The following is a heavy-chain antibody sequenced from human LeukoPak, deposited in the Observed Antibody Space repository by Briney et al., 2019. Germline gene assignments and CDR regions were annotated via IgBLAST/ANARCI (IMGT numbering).Heavy chain of an antibody. Sequence: SVKVSCKASGGTFSSYAISWVRQAPGQGLEWMGGIIPIFGTANYAQKFQGRVTITADESTSTAYMELSSLRSEDPAVYYCAKNLGKWKGGNCQAPFDNRGQRKKVTGSS. J-gene: IGHJ3*02. CDR3: AKNLGKWKGGNCQAPFDN. V-gene: IGHV1-69*13. D-gene: IGHD4-23*01. CDR1: GGTFSSYA. CDR2: IIPIFGTA.